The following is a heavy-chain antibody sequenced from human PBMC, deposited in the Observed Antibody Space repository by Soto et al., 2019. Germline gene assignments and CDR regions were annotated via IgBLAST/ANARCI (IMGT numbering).Heavy chain of an antibody. V-gene: IGHV4-59*01. Sequence: KASETLSLTCTVSGGSISSYYWSWIRQPPGKGLEWIGYIYYSGSTNYNPSLKSRVTISVDTSKNQFSLKLSSVTAADTAVYYCARDSAYYYDSSGSGMDVWGQGTTVTVSS. CDR2: IYYSGST. CDR3: ARDSAYYYDSSGSGMDV. CDR1: GGSISSYY. J-gene: IGHJ6*02. D-gene: IGHD3-22*01.